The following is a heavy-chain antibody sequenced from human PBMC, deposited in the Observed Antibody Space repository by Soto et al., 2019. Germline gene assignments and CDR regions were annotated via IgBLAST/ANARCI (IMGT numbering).Heavy chain of an antibody. J-gene: IGHJ6*02. CDR1: GGTFSSYA. CDR3: ARERGEGVATIGDDYYYYGMDV. CDR2: IIPIFGTA. Sequence: SVKVSCKASGGTFSSYAISWVRQAPGQGLEWMGGIIPIFGTANYAQKFQGRVTITADKSTSTAYMELSSLRSEDTAVYYCARERGEGVATIGDDYYYYGMDVWGQGTTVTVSS. V-gene: IGHV1-69*06. D-gene: IGHD5-12*01.